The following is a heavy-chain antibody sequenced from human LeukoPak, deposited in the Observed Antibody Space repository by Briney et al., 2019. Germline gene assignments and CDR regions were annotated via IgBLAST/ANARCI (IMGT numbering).Heavy chain of an antibody. CDR3: ARSRHIVVVPAATDY. D-gene: IGHD2-2*01. V-gene: IGHV3-30-3*01. CDR2: ISYDGSNK. J-gene: IGHJ4*02. Sequence: GRSLRLSCAASGFTFSSYAMHWVRQAPGKGLEWVAVISYDGSNKYYADSVKGRFTISRDNSKNTLCLQMNSLRAEDTAVYYCARSRHIVVVPAATDYWGQGTLVTVSS. CDR1: GFTFSSYA.